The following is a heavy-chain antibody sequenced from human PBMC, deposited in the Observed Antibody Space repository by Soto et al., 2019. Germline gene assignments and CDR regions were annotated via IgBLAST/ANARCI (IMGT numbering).Heavy chain of an antibody. V-gene: IGHV4-59*01. D-gene: IGHD1-26*01. CDR3: ARVSSGSSLYYFDY. Sequence: SETLSLTCTFSCGSIIGYYWSWIRQPPGKGLEWIGYMYSGGNTNYNPSLKSRVTLSVDTSKNQFSLKVSSVTAADTAVYYCARVSSGSSLYYFDYWGQGTLVTVSS. CDR2: MYSGGNT. J-gene: IGHJ4*02. CDR1: CGSIIGYY.